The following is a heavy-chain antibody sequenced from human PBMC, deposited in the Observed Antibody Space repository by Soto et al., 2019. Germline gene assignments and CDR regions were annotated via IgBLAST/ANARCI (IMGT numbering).Heavy chain of an antibody. J-gene: IGHJ4*02. D-gene: IGHD6-13*01. CDR3: ARGIAAAGRAHGSDYFDY. Sequence: SETLSLTCTISGGSISNYYWTWIRQTPGKGLEWIGYVYYSGNTNYNPSLKSRVSISVDTSKNQFSLKLSSVTAADTAVYYCARGIAAAGRAHGSDYFDYWGQGTLVTVSS. CDR1: GGSISNYY. V-gene: IGHV4-59*01. CDR2: VYYSGNT.